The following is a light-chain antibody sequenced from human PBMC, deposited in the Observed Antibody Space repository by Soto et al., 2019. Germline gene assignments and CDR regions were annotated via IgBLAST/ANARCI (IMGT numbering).Light chain of an antibody. CDR1: QSISSW. J-gene: IGKJ1*01. Sequence: IQMPQSPSTLSASVGDRVTITCRASQSISSWLAWYQQKPGKAPKLLIYDASSLESGVPSRFSGIGSGTEFTLTISSLQPDDFATYYCQQYNSYSGTFGQGTKVEI. CDR2: DAS. CDR3: QQYNSYSGT. V-gene: IGKV1-5*01.